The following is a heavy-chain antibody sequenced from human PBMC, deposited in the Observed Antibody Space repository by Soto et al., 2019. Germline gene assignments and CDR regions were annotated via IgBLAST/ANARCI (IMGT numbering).Heavy chain of an antibody. D-gene: IGHD2-8*01. Sequence: EVQLVESGGGLVQPGGSLRLSCAASGYTFSYYSMNWVRQAPGKGLERVSYISGSGSSIYYADSVKGRFTISRDNARNSLYLQMNSLRDEDTAVYYCARDECTNGVCYTANWFDPWGQGTLVTVSS. V-gene: IGHV3-48*02. CDR2: ISGSGSSI. CDR1: GYTFSYYS. J-gene: IGHJ5*02. CDR3: ARDECTNGVCYTANWFDP.